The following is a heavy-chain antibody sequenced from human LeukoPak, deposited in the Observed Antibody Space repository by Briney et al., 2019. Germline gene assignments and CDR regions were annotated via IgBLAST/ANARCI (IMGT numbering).Heavy chain of an antibody. D-gene: IGHD2-21*01. J-gene: IGHJ5*02. V-gene: IGHV3-21*01. CDR1: GFTFRSYG. CDR3: ATQLLVSFNHWFDP. CDR2: IISSRSYI. Sequence: GGSLRLSCAASGFTFRSYGMNWVRQPPGKGLECGASIISSRSYIYYADSVKGRFTICRDNAKNSLYLQMNSLRAEDTAVYSCATQLLVSFNHWFDPWGQGPLVTVSS.